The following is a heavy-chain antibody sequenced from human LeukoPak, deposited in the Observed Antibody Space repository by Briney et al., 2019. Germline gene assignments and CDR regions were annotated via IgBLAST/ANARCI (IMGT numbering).Heavy chain of an antibody. CDR3: ARREYNDNSGPYDRGAFEI. J-gene: IGHJ3*02. CDR1: GYDFTKYW. CDR2: IFPGDSDT. D-gene: IGHD3-22*01. V-gene: IGHV5-51*01. Sequence: GESLKISCKGSGYDFTKYWIVWVRQMPGKGLEWMGIIFPGDSDTRYSWSFQGQVTISSDKSISTAYLHWSSLKESDTAVYYCARREYNDNSGPYDRGAFEIWGQGTLVTVFS.